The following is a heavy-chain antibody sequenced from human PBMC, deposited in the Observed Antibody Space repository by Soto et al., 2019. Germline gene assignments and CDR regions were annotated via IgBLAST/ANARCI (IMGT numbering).Heavy chain of an antibody. Sequence: GGSLRLSCAASGFTVNKLFMTWVRQAPGKGLEWVSVISSEGSTYYADSVKGRFIISRDISKNTLFLEMNSLRAEDTAVYHCARDTFGGAGPGYWGQGTLVTVSS. CDR1: GFTVNKLF. D-gene: IGHD6-19*01. V-gene: IGHV3-66*01. CDR3: ARDTFGGAGPGY. CDR2: ISSEGST. J-gene: IGHJ4*02.